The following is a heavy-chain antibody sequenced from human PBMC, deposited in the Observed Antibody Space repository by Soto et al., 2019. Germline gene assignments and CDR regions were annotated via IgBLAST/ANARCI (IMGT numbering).Heavy chain of an antibody. D-gene: IGHD3-3*02. J-gene: IGHJ4*02. CDR2: ISSTTNYI. V-gene: IGHV3-21*04. CDR1: GFTFTWYS. Sequence: GGSLRLSCAASGFTFTWYSMNWVRQAPGKGLEWVSSISSTTNYIYYGDSMKGRFTISRDNAKNSLYLEMNSLRVEDTSVYYCARAGVTPHFFDYWGQGTLVTVSS. CDR3: ARAGVTPHFFDY.